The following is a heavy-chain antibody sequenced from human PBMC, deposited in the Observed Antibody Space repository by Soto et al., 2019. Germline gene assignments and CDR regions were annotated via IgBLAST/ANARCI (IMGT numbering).Heavy chain of an antibody. J-gene: IGHJ4*02. CDR1: GYTFTSYA. D-gene: IGHD6-13*01. Sequence: ASVKVSCKASGYTFTSYAMHWVRQAPGQRLEWMGWINAGNGNTKYSQKFQGRVTITRDTSASTAYMELSSLRSEDTAVYYCARDSGIAAAGYLDYWGQGTLVTVSS. CDR3: ARDSGIAAAGYLDY. V-gene: IGHV1-3*01. CDR2: INAGNGNT.